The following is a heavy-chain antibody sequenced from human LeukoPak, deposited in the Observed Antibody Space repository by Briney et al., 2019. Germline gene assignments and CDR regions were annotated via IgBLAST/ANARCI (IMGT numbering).Heavy chain of an antibody. CDR3: ARSMISMLKVNWFDP. J-gene: IGHJ5*02. Sequence: PSETLSLTYSVSGYSIRSGYSWGWIRQPPGKGLEWIGSISHSGNTYYNPSLKSRVTISLDTSKNQFSLKLNSVTAADTAVYFCARSMISMLKVNWFDPWGQGTLVTVSS. D-gene: IGHD3-16*01. V-gene: IGHV4-38-2*01. CDR1: GYSIRSGYS. CDR2: ISHSGNT.